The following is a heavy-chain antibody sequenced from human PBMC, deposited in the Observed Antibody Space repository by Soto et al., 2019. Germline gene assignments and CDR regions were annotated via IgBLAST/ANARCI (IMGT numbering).Heavy chain of an antibody. D-gene: IGHD3-16*01. CDR3: AKYAIPGGYYYGMDV. V-gene: IGHV3-23*01. CDR2: ISGSGGIT. CDR1: RFTFSTYA. J-gene: IGHJ6*02. Sequence: EVQLLESGGGLVQPGGSLRLSCAASRFTFSTYAMSWVRQAPGKGLEGVSAISGSGGITHYADSVKGRITISRDNSKNTLYLQMKSLRAEDTALYYCAKYAIPGGYYYGMDVWGQGTTVTVSS.